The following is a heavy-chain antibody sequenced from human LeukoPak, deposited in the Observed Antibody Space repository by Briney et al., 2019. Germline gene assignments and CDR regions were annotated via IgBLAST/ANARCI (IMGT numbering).Heavy chain of an antibody. V-gene: IGHV3-74*01. D-gene: IGHD3-16*01. Sequence: PGGSLRLSCAASGFTFSSYWMHWVRQAPGKGLVWVSRINSDGSSTSYADSVKGRFTISRDNAKNTLYLQMNSLRSDDTAVYYCARDLEYLYPGGAFDIWGQGTMVTVSS. CDR3: ARDLEYLYPGGAFDI. CDR1: GFTFSSYW. J-gene: IGHJ3*02. CDR2: INSDGSST.